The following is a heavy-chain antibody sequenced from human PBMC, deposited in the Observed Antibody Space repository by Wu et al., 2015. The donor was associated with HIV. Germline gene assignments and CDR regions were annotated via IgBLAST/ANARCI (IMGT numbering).Heavy chain of an antibody. D-gene: IGHD1-26*01. CDR2: INTYSGDT. CDR3: ARDADGIVGAKIGRYFDV. Sequence: QVQLLQSGAEVKKPGASVKVSCKASGYTFTGYQIIWARQAPGQGLEWMGWINTYSGDTKYAQKFQGRVTLTTDTSTRTAYMELRSLRSDDTAVYYCARDADGIVGAKIGRYFDVWAVAPWSGSPQ. CDR1: GYTFTGYQ. J-gene: IGHJ2*01. V-gene: IGHV1-18*01.